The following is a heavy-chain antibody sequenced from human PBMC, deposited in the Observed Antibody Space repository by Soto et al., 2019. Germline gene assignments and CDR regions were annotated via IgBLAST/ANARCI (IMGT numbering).Heavy chain of an antibody. CDR2: FDPEDGET. J-gene: IGHJ5*02. CDR1: GYTLTELS. CDR3: ATVYYYGSGSSRNWFDP. D-gene: IGHD3-10*01. Sequence: SVKVSCKVSGYTLTELSRHWVRQAPGKGLEWMGGFDPEDGETIYAQKFQGRVTMTEDTSTDTAYMELSSLRSEDTAVYYCATVYYYGSGSSRNWFDPWGQGTLVTVSS. V-gene: IGHV1-24*01.